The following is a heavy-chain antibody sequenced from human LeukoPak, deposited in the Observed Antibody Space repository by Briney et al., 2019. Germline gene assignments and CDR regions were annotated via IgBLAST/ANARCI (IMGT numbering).Heavy chain of an antibody. Sequence: SETLSLTCAVYGGSFSGYYWSWIRQPPGKGLEGIGEINHSGSTNYNPSLKSRVTISVDTSKNQFSLKLSSVTAADTAVYYCARGPAGMSNGRQVDYWGQGTLVTVSS. J-gene: IGHJ4*02. CDR3: ARGPAGMSNGRQVDY. CDR2: INHSGST. V-gene: IGHV4-34*01. D-gene: IGHD6-25*01. CDR1: GGSFSGYY.